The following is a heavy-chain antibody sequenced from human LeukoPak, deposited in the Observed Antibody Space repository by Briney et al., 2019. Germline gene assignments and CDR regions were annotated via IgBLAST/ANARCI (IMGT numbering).Heavy chain of an antibody. CDR2: IYHSGST. V-gene: IGHV4-30-2*01. CDR1: GGSISSGGYS. Sequence: TLSLTCAVSGGSISSGGYSWSWIRQPPGKGLEWIGYIYHSGSTYYNPSLKSRVTISVDRSKNQFSLKLSSVTAADTAVYYCAGGIGVDAFDIWGQGTMVTVSS. J-gene: IGHJ3*02. CDR3: AGGIGVDAFDI. D-gene: IGHD3-10*01.